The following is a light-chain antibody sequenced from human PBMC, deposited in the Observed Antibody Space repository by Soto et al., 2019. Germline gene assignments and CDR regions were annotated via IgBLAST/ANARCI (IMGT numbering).Light chain of an antibody. Sequence: EIVMTQSPATLSVSPGERTTLSCRASQSVGSSLAWYQQKPGQAPRLLIFGASPRATGVPARFSGGGSGTLFTLTISSLQSEDFGVYYCQQYNTWPWTFGQGTKVDIK. CDR2: GAS. CDR1: QSVGSS. CDR3: QQYNTWPWT. V-gene: IGKV3-15*01. J-gene: IGKJ1*01.